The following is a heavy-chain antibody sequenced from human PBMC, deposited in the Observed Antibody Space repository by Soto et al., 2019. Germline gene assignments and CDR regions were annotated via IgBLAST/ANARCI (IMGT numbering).Heavy chain of an antibody. CDR3: ATDVIVMGLAALRAGGRFDP. V-gene: IGHV1-69*13. J-gene: IGHJ5*02. CDR2: IIPLFGTS. Sequence: SVKVSCKASGGTFSNYSISWVRQAPGQGLEWMGGIIPLFGTSNYAQKFQGRVTLTADESTNTAYMELSTLRSEDTALYYCATDVIVMGLAALRAGGRFDPWGQGTLVTVSS. CDR1: GGTFSNYS. D-gene: IGHD2-15*01.